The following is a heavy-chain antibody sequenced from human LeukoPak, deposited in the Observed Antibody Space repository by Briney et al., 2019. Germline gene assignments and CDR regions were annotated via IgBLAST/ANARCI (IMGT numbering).Heavy chain of an antibody. CDR1: GFTFNSYA. V-gene: IGHV3-23*01. CDR2: ISVSGDNT. J-gene: IGHJ6*03. Sequence: GGSLRLSCAASGFTFNSYAMSWVRQAPGKGLEWVSVISVSGDNTYYADSVKGRFTISRDNPKNTLYLQMNSLRAEDTAVYYCAKARCSSTSCSMDVWGKGTTVTVSS. CDR3: AKARCSSTSCSMDV. D-gene: IGHD2-2*01.